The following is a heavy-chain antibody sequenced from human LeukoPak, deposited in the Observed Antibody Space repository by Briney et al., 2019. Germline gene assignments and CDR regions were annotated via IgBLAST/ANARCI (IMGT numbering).Heavy chain of an antibody. J-gene: IGHJ6*03. CDR3: ARQAILGYYYYYYYMDV. CDR2: INHSGST. Sequence: PSETLSLTCAVYGGSFSGYYWSWIRQPPGKGLEWIGEINHSGSTYYNPSLKSRVTISVDTSKNQFSLKLSSVTAADTAVYYCARQAILGYYYYYYYMDVWGKGTTVAVSS. CDR1: GGSFSGYY. V-gene: IGHV4-34*01. D-gene: IGHD3-16*01.